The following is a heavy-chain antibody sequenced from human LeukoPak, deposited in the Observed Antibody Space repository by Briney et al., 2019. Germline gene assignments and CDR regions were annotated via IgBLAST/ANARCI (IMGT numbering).Heavy chain of an antibody. CDR1: GFTFSSYW. CDR3: GRLAMIRGVIDDY. D-gene: IGHD3-10*01. Sequence: GGSLRLSCAASGFTFSSYWMHWVRQAPGKGLVWVSRINNDGSNTNYADSVKGRFTISRDNAKNTLYLQMNSLRAEDTAVYYCGRLAMIRGVIDDYWGQGTLVTVSS. V-gene: IGHV3-74*01. CDR2: INNDGSNT. J-gene: IGHJ4*02.